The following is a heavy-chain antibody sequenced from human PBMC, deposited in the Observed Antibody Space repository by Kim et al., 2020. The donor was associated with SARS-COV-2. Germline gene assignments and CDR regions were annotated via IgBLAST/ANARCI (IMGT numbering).Heavy chain of an antibody. J-gene: IGHJ5*02. Sequence: LKSRVTMSVDTSKNQFSLKLTSVTAADTALYYCARKLYYYDTSGYYGWFDPWGQGTLVTVSS. V-gene: IGHV4-39*01. D-gene: IGHD3-22*01. CDR3: ARKLYYYDTSGYYGWFDP.